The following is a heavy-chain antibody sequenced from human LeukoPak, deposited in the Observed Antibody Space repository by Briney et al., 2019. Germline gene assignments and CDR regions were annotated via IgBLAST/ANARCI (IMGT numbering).Heavy chain of an antibody. V-gene: IGHV1-18*04. J-gene: IGHJ4*02. CDR1: GYTFTSYA. D-gene: IGHD5-12*01. CDR3: ARDVGYSGYEFFDY. Sequence: ASVKVSCKAYGYTFTSYAVSWVRQAPGQGLEWMGWISAYNGNTNYAQKFQGRVTMTTDTSTSTVYVELRNLRSDDTAVYYCARDVGYSGYEFFDYWGQGTLVTVSS. CDR2: ISAYNGNT.